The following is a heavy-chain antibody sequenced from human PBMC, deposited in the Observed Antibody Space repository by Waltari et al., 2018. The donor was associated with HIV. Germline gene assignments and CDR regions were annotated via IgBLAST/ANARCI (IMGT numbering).Heavy chain of an antibody. J-gene: IGHJ6*02. CDR2: IIPAFGTA. CDR3: ARDHRGNKLLYGMDV. V-gene: IGHV1-69*01. CDR1: GGTFSSYA. Sequence: QVQLVQSGAEVKKPGSSVRVSCKVSGGTFSSYAINWVRQAPRQGLEWRGGIIPAFGTANYAERSQGRVTITADEYTSTSYMDLSSRRSEDTAVYFCARDHRGNKLLYGMDVWGQGTTVTV.